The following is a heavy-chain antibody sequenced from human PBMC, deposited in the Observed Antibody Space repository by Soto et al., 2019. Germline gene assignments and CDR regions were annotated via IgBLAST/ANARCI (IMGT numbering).Heavy chain of an antibody. CDR3: ARKPLYSSRGYYYGMDV. CDR1: GDSVYSNSAA. V-gene: IGHV6-1*01. Sequence: SQTLSLTCAISGDSVYSNSAAWNWIRQSPSRGLEWLGRTYYRSKWYNDYAVSVKSRITINPDTSKNQFSLQLNSVTPEDTAVYYCARKPLYSSRGYYYGMDVWGQGTTVTVSS. D-gene: IGHD6-19*01. J-gene: IGHJ6*02. CDR2: TYYRSKWYN.